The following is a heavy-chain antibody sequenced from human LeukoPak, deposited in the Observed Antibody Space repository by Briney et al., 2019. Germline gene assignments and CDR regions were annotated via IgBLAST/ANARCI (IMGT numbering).Heavy chain of an antibody. J-gene: IGHJ6*03. CDR3: ARGGKYISGWPRPDPYYYYMDV. V-gene: IGHV1-69*13. CDR2: IIPIFGTA. D-gene: IGHD6-19*01. CDR1: GGTFSSYA. Sequence: ASVKVSCKASGGTFSSYAITWVRQAPGQGLEGMGGIIPIFGTANYAQKFQGRVTITADESTSTAYMELSSLRSEDTAVYYCARGGKYISGWPRPDPYYYYMDVWGKGTTVTVSS.